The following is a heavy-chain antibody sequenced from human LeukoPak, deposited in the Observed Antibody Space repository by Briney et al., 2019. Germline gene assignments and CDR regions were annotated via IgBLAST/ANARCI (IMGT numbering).Heavy chain of an antibody. Sequence: GGSLRLSCAASGFTFSSYAMGWVRQAPGKGLEWVSAISGSGDSTYYADSVKGRFTISRDSSKNTLYLQMNSLRAEDTAVYYCAKDLQGNGYYFDYWGQGTLVTVSS. CDR3: AKDLQGNGYYFDY. V-gene: IGHV3-23*01. D-gene: IGHD1-1*01. CDR2: ISGSGDST. J-gene: IGHJ4*02. CDR1: GFTFSSYA.